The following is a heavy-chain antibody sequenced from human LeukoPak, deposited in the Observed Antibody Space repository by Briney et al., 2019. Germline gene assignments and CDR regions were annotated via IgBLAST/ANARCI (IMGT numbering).Heavy chain of an antibody. Sequence: GASVKVSCKASGYIFISHYIHWVRQAPGQGLEWMGIFNPSDGATTYSQKFQARVTMTRDTSTSTVYMEESGLRSEDTAVYYCARISSAYYRDAFDIWGQGTLVTVSS. D-gene: IGHD3-22*01. CDR1: GYIFISHY. CDR2: FNPSDGAT. V-gene: IGHV1-46*01. J-gene: IGHJ3*02. CDR3: ARISSAYYRDAFDI.